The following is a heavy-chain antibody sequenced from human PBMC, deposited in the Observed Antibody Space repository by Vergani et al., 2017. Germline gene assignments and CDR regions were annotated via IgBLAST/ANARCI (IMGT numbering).Heavy chain of an antibody. J-gene: IGHJ6*02. CDR3: ARDTKWDIAAAGSYYYYGMDV. CDR2: IYYSGST. D-gene: IGHD6-13*01. V-gene: IGHV4-31*03. CDR1: GGSISSGGYY. Sequence: QVQLQQWGAGLVKPSQTLSLTCTVSGGSISSGGYYWSWIRQHPGKGLEWIGYIYYSGSTYYNPSLKSRVTISVDTSKNQFSLKLSSVTAADTAVYYCARDTKWDIAAAGSYYYYGMDVWGQGTTVTVSS.